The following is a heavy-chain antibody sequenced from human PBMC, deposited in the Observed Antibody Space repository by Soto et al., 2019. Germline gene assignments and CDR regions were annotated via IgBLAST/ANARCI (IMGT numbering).Heavy chain of an antibody. D-gene: IGHD2-21*02. J-gene: IGHJ4*02. Sequence: QVQLVQSGAEVKKPGSSVRVSCKASGGTFSSYAISWVRQAPGQGLEWMGGIIPIFGTANYAQKFQGRVTITADESTSTAYMELSSLRSEDTAVYYCARGPYCGGDCFPPLDYWGQGTLVTVSS. CDR3: ARGPYCGGDCFPPLDY. CDR2: IIPIFGTA. V-gene: IGHV1-69*01. CDR1: GGTFSSYA.